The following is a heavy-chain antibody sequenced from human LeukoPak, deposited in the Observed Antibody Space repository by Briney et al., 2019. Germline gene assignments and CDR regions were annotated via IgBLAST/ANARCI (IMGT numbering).Heavy chain of an antibody. Sequence: GGSLRLSCAASGFTFSSYDMHWVRQAPGKGLEWVANIKQDGSEKYYVDSVKGRFTISRDNAKNSLYLQMNSLRAEDTAVYYCARDRSLASWGQGTLVTVSS. CDR1: GFTFSSYD. V-gene: IGHV3-7*01. CDR2: IKQDGSEK. CDR3: ARDRSLAS. J-gene: IGHJ4*02. D-gene: IGHD1-1*01.